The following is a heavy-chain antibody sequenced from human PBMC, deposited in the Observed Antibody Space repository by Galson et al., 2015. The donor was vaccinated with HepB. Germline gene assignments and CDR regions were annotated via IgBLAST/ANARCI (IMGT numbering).Heavy chain of an antibody. J-gene: IGHJ5*02. CDR1: GYTFTSYD. CDR2: MNPNSGNT. V-gene: IGHV1-8*01. D-gene: IGHD3-3*01. CDR3: ARGGTTIFGVVIIRGDWFDP. Sequence: SVKVSCKASGYTFTSYDINWVRQATGQGLEWMGWMNPNSGNTGYAQKFQGRVTMTRNTSISTAYMELSSLRSEDTAVYYCARGGTTIFGVVIIRGDWFDPWGQGTLVTVSS.